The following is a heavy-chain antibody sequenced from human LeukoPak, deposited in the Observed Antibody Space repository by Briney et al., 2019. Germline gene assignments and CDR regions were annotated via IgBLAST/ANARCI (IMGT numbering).Heavy chain of an antibody. Sequence: PGGSLRLSCAASGFTFNRYTMNWVRQAPGKGLEWVSSISSSITYIYYADSVKGRFTISRDNARNSLYLQMNSLSAEDTAVYYCARTYDILPHGMDVWGQGTTVTVSS. D-gene: IGHD3-9*01. CDR1: GFTFNRYT. J-gene: IGHJ6*02. CDR3: ARTYDILPHGMDV. CDR2: ISSSITYI. V-gene: IGHV3-21*01.